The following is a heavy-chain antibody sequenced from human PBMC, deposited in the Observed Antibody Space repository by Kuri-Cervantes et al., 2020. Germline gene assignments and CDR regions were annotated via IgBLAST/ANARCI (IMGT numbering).Heavy chain of an antibody. CDR1: GGSISSYY. J-gene: IGHJ5*02. D-gene: IGHD3-22*01. Sequence: SETLSLTCTVSGGSISSYYWSWIRQPAGKGLEWIGRIYTSGSTNYNPSLKSRVTMSVDTSKNQFSLKLSSVTAADTAVYYCAREGKDYYDSSGYFNWFDPWGQGTLVTVSS. V-gene: IGHV4-4*07. CDR2: IYTSGST. CDR3: AREGKDYYDSSGYFNWFDP.